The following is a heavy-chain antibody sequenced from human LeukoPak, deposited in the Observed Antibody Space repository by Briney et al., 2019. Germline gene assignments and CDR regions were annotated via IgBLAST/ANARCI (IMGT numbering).Heavy chain of an antibody. Sequence: PSETLSLTCAVAGYSISTGYYWGWIRQPPGKALEWIGSIYHSGSTYYNPSLKSRVTISVDTSKNQFSLKLSSVTAADTAVYYCARGTATVITYYYYYMDVWGKGTTVTVSS. J-gene: IGHJ6*03. V-gene: IGHV4-38-2*01. CDR3: ARGTATVITYYYYYMDV. CDR2: IYHSGST. CDR1: GYSISTGYY. D-gene: IGHD4-11*01.